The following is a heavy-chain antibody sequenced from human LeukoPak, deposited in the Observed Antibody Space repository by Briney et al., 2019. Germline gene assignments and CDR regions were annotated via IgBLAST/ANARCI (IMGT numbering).Heavy chain of an antibody. V-gene: IGHV3-53*01. D-gene: IGHD3-10*01. CDR1: GFAVSSSF. CDR3: VRDGFRASRNYFYSCMDV. CDR2: FYSGGDT. J-gene: IGHJ6*02. Sequence: GGSLRLSCAASGFAVSSSFMSWVRQAPGKGLEWVSVFYSGGDTYYADSVKGRFTISRDNSKNTMYLQMNSLRAEDTAVYYCVRDGFRASRNYFYSCMDVWGQGTTVTVSS.